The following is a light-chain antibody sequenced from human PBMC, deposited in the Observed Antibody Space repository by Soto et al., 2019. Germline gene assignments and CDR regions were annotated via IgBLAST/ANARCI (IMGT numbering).Light chain of an antibody. CDR1: QSVSGNY. CDR3: QQYGHSLSLT. CDR2: GTS. V-gene: IGKV3-20*01. Sequence: EIVMTQSPATLSVSPGERATLSCRAIQSVSGNYLAWYQQQPGQAPRLLIYGTSNRATGIPDRFSGSGSGTDFSLTISRLEPEDFALYYCQQYGHSLSLTFGQGTRLEIK. J-gene: IGKJ5*01.